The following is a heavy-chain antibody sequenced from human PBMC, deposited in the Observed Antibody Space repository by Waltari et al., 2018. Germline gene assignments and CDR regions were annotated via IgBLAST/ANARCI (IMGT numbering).Heavy chain of an antibody. CDR1: GYPFRDYY. Sequence: EVQLVQSGAEVKKPGATGTISCKVSGYPFRDYYMHRVQQAPVKGLEWMGPVDPKDVETKYAEKFPGRVTITADTSTDTAYMELSSLRSEDTAVYYCATGVLAPWGQGTLVTVSS. V-gene: IGHV1-69-2*01. CDR3: ATGVLAP. D-gene: IGHD1-1*01. CDR2: VDPKDVET. J-gene: IGHJ5*02.